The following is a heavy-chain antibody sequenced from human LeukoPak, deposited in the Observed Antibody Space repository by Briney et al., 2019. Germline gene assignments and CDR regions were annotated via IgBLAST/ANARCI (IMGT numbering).Heavy chain of an antibody. D-gene: IGHD2-21*01. Sequence: GGSLRLSCAASGITVSTNYMSWVRQAPGKGLGCVSIIYSGGSTYYEDSVKGRFTISRDNSKNTLYLQMNTLRAEDTAVYYCAISGFAILDYWGQGTPLTVSS. CDR3: AISGFAILDY. V-gene: IGHV3-66*01. J-gene: IGHJ4*02. CDR1: GITVSTNY. CDR2: IYSGGST.